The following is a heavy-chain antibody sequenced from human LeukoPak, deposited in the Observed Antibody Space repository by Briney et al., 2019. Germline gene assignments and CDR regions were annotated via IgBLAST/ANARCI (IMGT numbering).Heavy chain of an antibody. CDR1: GYTFSNYG. J-gene: IGHJ4*02. V-gene: IGHV1-18*04. CDR2: TSYNGNT. CDR3: ARHSGSGWQALGY. D-gene: IGHD6-19*01. Sequence: GAAVKVSCKASGYTFSNYGMSWVRQAPGLGLEGMGWTSYNGNTKYAQKFQDRVTMTTDTSTTTAYMELRSLESDDTAVYYCARHSGSGWQALGYWGQGTLVTVSS.